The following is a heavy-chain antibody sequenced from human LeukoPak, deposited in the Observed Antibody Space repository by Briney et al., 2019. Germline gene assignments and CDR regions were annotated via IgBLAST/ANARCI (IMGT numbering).Heavy chain of an antibody. CDR3: ARDSLGYCSSTSCLGFDY. V-gene: IGHV3-30*03. Sequence: PGRSLRLSCAASGFTFSSYGMHWVRQAPGKGLEWVAVISYDGSNKYYADSVKGRFTISRDNSKNTLYLQMNSLRAEDTAVYYCARDSLGYCSSTSCLGFDYWGQGTLVTVSS. D-gene: IGHD2-2*01. J-gene: IGHJ4*02. CDR2: ISYDGSNK. CDR1: GFTFSSYG.